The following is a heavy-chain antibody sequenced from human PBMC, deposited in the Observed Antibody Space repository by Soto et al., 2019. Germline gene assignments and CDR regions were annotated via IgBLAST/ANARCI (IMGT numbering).Heavy chain of an antibody. D-gene: IGHD3-22*01. V-gene: IGHV3-48*02. CDR3: ASNYGYYDRSGCHGGYYYSGMDV. CDR1: GFTFSSYS. Sequence: GGSLRLSCAASGFTFSSYSMNWVRQAPGKGLEWVSYISSSSSTIYYADSVKGRFTISRDNAKNSLYLQMNSLRDEDTVVYYCASNYGYYDRSGCHGGYYYSGMDVWGQGTTVTVSS. J-gene: IGHJ6*02. CDR2: ISSSSSTI.